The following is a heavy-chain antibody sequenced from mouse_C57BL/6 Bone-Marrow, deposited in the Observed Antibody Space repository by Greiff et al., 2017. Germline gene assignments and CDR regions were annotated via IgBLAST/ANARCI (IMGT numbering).Heavy chain of an antibody. CDR3: ARNSPNWGPFAY. CDR1: GFSLTSYG. J-gene: IGHJ3*01. D-gene: IGHD4-1*01. CDR2: IWSGGST. Sequence: QVQLKESGPGLVQPSQSLSITCTVSGFSLTSYGVHWVRQSPGKGLEWLGVIWSGGSTDYNAAFISRLSISTDHSKRPVFFNMNSLQADDTAIYYCARNSPNWGPFAYWGQGTLVTVSA. V-gene: IGHV2-2*01.